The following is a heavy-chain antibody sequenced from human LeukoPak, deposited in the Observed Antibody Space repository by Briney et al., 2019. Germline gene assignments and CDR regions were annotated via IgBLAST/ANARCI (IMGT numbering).Heavy chain of an antibody. V-gene: IGHV1-2*02. CDR1: GYTFTGYY. CDR2: INPNNADT. CDR3: ATLIATQTGVP. Sequence: GASVKVSCKASGYTFTGYYIHWVRQAPGQGLEWMAWINPNNADTSYAQKFQGRVTVTRDTSIGTAYMELSRLTSDDTAVYYCATLIATQTGVPWGQGTLVTVSS. D-gene: IGHD2-21*01. J-gene: IGHJ5*02.